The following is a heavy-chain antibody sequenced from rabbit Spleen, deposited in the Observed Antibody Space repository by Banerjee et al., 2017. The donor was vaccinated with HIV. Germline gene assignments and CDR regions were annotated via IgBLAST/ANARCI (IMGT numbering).Heavy chain of an antibody. V-gene: IGHV1S45*01. CDR2: IDTGSGLT. Sequence: QEQLEESGGDLVKPEGSLTLTCTASGFSFSSGYDMCWVRQAPGKGLEWIACIDTGSGLTYYASWVISRFTISSHNAQNTLYLQLNSLTVADTATYFCVRDTWHFKLWGPGTLVTVS. D-gene: IGHD3-1*01. J-gene: IGHJ4*01. CDR3: VRDTWHFKL. CDR1: GFSFSSGYD.